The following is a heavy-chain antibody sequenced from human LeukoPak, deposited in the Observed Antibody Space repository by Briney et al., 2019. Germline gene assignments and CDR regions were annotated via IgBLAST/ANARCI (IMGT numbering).Heavy chain of an antibody. J-gene: IGHJ4*02. CDR3: ARSLGFGELLYFEY. D-gene: IGHD3-10*01. CDR1: GGSINSGGYT. V-gene: IGHV4-30-4*07. CDR2: LSYSGSN. Sequence: PSETLSLTCAVTGGSINSGGYTWSWVRQPAGKRLEFLGHLSYSGSNYYIPSLKSRLLISGDTSRGQFSLSLTSVTAADTAVYYCARSLGFGELLYFEYWGQGVLVTVS.